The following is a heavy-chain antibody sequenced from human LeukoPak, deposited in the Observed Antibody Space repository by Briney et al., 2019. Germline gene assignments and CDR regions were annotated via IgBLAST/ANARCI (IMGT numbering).Heavy chain of an antibody. CDR1: GGSISSYY. CDR2: IYYSGST. V-gene: IGHV4-59*08. D-gene: IGHD5-18*01. Sequence: SETLSLTCTVSGGSISSYYWSWIRQPPGKGLEWIGYIYYSGSTNYNPSLKSRVTISVDTSKNQFSLKLSSVIAADTAVYYCARQLYSYGGYFDYWGQGTLVTVSS. CDR3: ARQLYSYGGYFDY. J-gene: IGHJ4*02.